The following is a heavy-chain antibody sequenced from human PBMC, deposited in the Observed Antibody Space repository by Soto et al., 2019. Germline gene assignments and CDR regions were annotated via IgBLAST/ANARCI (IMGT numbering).Heavy chain of an antibody. CDR2: MNPNTGNS. Sequence: RDSVKVSCKASGYTFTSYDIYWVRQATGQGLEWMGWMNPNTGNSAYAQKFQGRVTVTSDTSINTVHMELNSLRSEDTAVYYCARRAETNGWNVFGADKYYFDFWGQETLVTV. V-gene: IGHV1-8*01. D-gene: IGHD1-1*01. CDR1: GYTFTSYD. CDR3: ARRAETNGWNVFGADKYYFDF. J-gene: IGHJ4*02.